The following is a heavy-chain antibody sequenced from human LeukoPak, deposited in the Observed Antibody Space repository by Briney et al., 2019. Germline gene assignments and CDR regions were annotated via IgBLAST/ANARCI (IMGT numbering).Heavy chain of an antibody. CDR3: AKSNGYGLVDI. CDR2: IFYSGST. D-gene: IGHD3-10*01. Sequence: PGGSLRLSCVDSGFTFSSHWMSWVRQAPGKGLEWIGNIFYSGSTYYSPSLRSRVTISLDTSRNQFSLKLNSVTAADTAVYYCAKSNGYGLVDIWGQGTMVTVSS. J-gene: IGHJ3*02. CDR1: GFTFSSHW. V-gene: IGHV4-4*02.